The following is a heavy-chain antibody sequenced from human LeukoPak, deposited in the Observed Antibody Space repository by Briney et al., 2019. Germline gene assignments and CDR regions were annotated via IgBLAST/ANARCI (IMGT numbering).Heavy chain of an antibody. CDR1: GGSISSYY. CDR3: ARAHYYLDY. D-gene: IGHD3-10*01. J-gene: IGHJ4*02. CDR2: IYYSGST. V-gene: IGHV4-59*12. Sequence: SETLSLTCTVSGGSISSYYWSWIRQPPGKGLEWIGYIYYSGSTNYNPSLKSRVTISVDTSKNQFSLRLSSVTAADMAVYYCARAHYYLDYWGQGTLVTVSS.